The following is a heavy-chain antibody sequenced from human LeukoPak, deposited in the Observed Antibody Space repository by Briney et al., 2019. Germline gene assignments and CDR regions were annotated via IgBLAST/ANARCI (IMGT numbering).Heavy chain of an antibody. D-gene: IGHD4-11*01. CDR2: ISYDGSNK. CDR3: ARDFDYSLDY. Sequence: QTGGSLRLSCAASGFTFSSYAVHWVRQAPGKGLEWVAVISYDGSNKYYADSVKGRFTISRDNSKNTLYLQMNSLRAEDTAVYYCARDFDYSLDYWGQGTLVTVSS. J-gene: IGHJ4*02. V-gene: IGHV3-30-3*01. CDR1: GFTFSSYA.